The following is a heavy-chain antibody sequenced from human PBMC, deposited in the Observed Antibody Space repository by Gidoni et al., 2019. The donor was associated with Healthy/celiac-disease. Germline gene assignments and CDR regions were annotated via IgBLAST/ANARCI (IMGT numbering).Heavy chain of an antibody. Sequence: QVQLVESGGGVVQPGRSLRLSCAASGFPFSSYGMHWVRQAPGKGLEWVAVIWYDGSNKYYADSVKGRFTISRDNSKNTLYLQMNSLRAEDTAVYYCARDDYSKGGWGKKKYYYGMDVWGQGTTVTVSS. CDR3: ARDDYSKGGWGKKKYYYGMDV. D-gene: IGHD4-4*01. CDR1: GFPFSSYG. CDR2: IWYDGSNK. V-gene: IGHV3-33*01. J-gene: IGHJ6*02.